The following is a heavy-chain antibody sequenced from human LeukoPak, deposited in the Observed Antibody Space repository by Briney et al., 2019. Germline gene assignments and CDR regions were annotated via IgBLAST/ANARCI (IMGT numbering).Heavy chain of an antibody. Sequence: PGGSLRLSCAASGFTVSSNYMCWVRQAPGKGLEWVSVIYSGGSTYYADSVKGRFTISRDNSKNTLYLQMNSLRAEDTAVYYCARATYYYDSSGYYVFYFDNWGQGTLVTVSS. D-gene: IGHD3-22*01. CDR2: IYSGGST. J-gene: IGHJ4*02. CDR3: ARATYYYDSSGYYVFYFDN. CDR1: GFTVSSNY. V-gene: IGHV3-53*01.